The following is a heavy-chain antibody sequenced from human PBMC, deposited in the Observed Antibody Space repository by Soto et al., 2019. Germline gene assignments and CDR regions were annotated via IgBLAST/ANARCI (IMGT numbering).Heavy chain of an antibody. D-gene: IGHD6-13*01. CDR3: ASRDCYNSNCFSNWFDP. Sequence: QVLLVQSGDEVRMPGASVKVSCKASGYTFTDYFMHWVRQAPGQGLEWMGIINPRSGDTGYAQKFQGRVIMTTDTSTSTVYMELSGLTSEDTAIYYCASRDCYNSNCFSNWFDPWGQGTLVTVSS. V-gene: IGHV1-46*03. J-gene: IGHJ5*02. CDR2: INPRSGDT. CDR1: GYTFTDYF.